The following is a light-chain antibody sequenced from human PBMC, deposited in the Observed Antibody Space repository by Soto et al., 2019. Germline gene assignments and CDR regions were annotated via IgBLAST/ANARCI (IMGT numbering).Light chain of an antibody. V-gene: IGLV3-25*02. CDR3: QSAESSGTYYV. Sequence: SYELTQPPSVSVSPGQTARITCSGDALPKQYAYWYQQKPGQAPVLVIYKDSERPSGIPERFSGSSSGTTVTLTISGVQAEDDADYYCQSAESSGTYYVFGTGTKVTVL. J-gene: IGLJ1*01. CDR1: ALPKQY. CDR2: KDS.